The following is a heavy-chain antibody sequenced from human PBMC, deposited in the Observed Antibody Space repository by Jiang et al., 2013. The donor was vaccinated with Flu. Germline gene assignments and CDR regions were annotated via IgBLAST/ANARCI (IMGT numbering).Heavy chain of an antibody. V-gene: IGHV6-1*01. CDR3: ARYTGDGGVGSNY. D-gene: IGHD2-8*02. J-gene: IGHJ4*02. Sequence: SQTLSLTCAISGDSVSSNSAAWNWIRQSPSRGLEWLGRTYYRSKWYNEYAVSVQGRITINPDTSRNQFSLQLNSVTPEDTAVYYCARYTGDGGVGSNYWGQGTLVTVSS. CDR1: GDSVSSNSAA. CDR2: TYYRSKWYN.